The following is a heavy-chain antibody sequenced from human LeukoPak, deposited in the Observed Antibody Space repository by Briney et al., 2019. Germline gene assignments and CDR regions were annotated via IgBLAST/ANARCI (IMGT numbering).Heavy chain of an antibody. J-gene: IGHJ6*02. CDR3: ATPGGDSASFYYYGMDV. V-gene: IGHV1-24*01. Sequence: ASVTVSCKVSGYTLTELSMHWVRQAPGKGLEWMGGFDPEDGETIYAQKFQGRVTMTEDTSTDTAYMELSSLRSEDTAVYYCATPGGDSASFYYYGMDVWGQGTTVTVSS. CDR1: GYTLTELS. CDR2: FDPEDGET. D-gene: IGHD1-14*01.